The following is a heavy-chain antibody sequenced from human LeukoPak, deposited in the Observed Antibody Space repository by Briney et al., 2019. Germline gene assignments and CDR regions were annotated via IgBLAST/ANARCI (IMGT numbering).Heavy chain of an antibody. J-gene: IGHJ4*02. V-gene: IGHV3-7*01. CDR1: GFSFSRYW. CDR3: ARVADYDFLSGYYSPFDH. CDR2: IKGDESDD. Sequence: GGSLGLSCAASGFSFSRYWMTWVRQAPGKGLDWVANIKGDESDDHYVASVRGRFTISRDNAKRSLYLQMNNLRAEDTGVYYCARVADYDFLSGYYSPFDHWGQGVLVIVSS. D-gene: IGHD3-3*01.